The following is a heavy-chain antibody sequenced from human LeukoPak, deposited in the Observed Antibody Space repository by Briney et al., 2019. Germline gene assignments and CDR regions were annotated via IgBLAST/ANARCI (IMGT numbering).Heavy chain of an antibody. D-gene: IGHD3-22*01. J-gene: IGHJ6*03. CDR3: ARAFGAGLGDSSGYSVLDYYYYMDV. V-gene: IGHV1-69*05. CDR2: IIPIFGTA. CDR1: GGTFSSYA. Sequence: SVKVSCKASGGTFSSYAISWVRQAPGQGLEWMGGIIPIFGTASYAQKFQGRVTMTRDMSTSTVYMELSSLRFEDTAVYYCARAFGAGLGDSSGYSVLDYYYYMDVWGKGTTVTVSS.